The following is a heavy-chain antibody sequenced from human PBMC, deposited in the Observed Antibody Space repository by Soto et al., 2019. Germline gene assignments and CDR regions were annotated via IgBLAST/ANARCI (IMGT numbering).Heavy chain of an antibody. V-gene: IGHV4-34*01. Sequence: KRLEWIGEITHSGSTNYNPSLKSRVTISVDTSKNQFSLKLSSVTAADTAVYYCARFFRDIVVEGAVTPYFDNWG. CDR2: ITHSGST. CDR3: ARFFRDIVVEGAVTPYFDN. D-gene: IGHD2-15*01. J-gene: IGHJ4*01.